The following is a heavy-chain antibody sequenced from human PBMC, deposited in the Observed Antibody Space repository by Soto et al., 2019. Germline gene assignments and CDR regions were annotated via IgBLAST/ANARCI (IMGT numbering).Heavy chain of an antibody. CDR1: GGSISSYY. Sequence: SETLSLTCTVSGGSISSYYWSWIRQPPGKGLEWIAYIYNSGSTNYNPSNKSRDTISVDTSKNHFSLTLSSVPAAYTAFFYFARHPEASGRQRVFDYWGQGTLVTVSS. D-gene: IGHD3-10*01. CDR2: IYNSGST. V-gene: IGHV4-59*08. CDR3: ARHPEASGRQRVFDY. J-gene: IGHJ4*02.